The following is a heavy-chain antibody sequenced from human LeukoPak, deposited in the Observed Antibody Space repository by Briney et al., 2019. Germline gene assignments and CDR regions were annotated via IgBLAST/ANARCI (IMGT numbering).Heavy chain of an antibody. J-gene: IGHJ4*02. CDR1: GGSISSGGYY. CDR3: ARLGTKTTYYYDSSGYYYDY. Sequence: SETLSLTCTVSGGSISSGGYYWSWLRQHPGTGLEWIGYIYYSGSTYYNPSLKSRVTISVDTSKNQFSLKLSSVTAADTAVYYCARLGTKTTYYYDSSGYYYDYWGQGTLVTVSS. V-gene: IGHV4-31*03. CDR2: IYYSGST. D-gene: IGHD3-22*01.